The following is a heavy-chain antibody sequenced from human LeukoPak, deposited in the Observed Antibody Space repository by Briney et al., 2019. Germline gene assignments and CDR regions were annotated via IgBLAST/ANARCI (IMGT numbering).Heavy chain of an antibody. J-gene: IGHJ4*02. V-gene: IGHV4-34*01. CDR1: GGSFSGYY. D-gene: IGHD4-17*01. CDR3: ARGYAPRFDY. Sequence: SETLSLTCAVYGGSFSGYYWSWIRQPPGKGLEWIGEINHSGSTNYNPSLKSRVTISVDTSKNQFSLKLSSVTAADTAVYYCARGYAPRFDYWGQGTLVTVSS. CDR2: INHSGST.